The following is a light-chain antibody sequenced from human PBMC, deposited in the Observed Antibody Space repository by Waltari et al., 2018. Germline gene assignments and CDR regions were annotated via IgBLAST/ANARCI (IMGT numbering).Light chain of an antibody. Sequence: DIQMTQSPSSLSASVGDRVTITCQASEDISNHLVWFQQKPWQAPKLLIFDASSLQPGVPSRFRGSGSGTHFTFTISSLQPEDFATFYCQQFHDLPFTFGPGTTVDIK. CDR3: QQFHDLPFT. V-gene: IGKV1-33*01. CDR2: DAS. CDR1: EDISNH. J-gene: IGKJ3*01.